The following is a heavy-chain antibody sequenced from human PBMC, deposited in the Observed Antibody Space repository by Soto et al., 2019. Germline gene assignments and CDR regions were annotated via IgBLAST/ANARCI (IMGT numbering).Heavy chain of an antibody. D-gene: IGHD1-1*01. CDR1: GFTFSSYG. V-gene: IGHV3-30*18. J-gene: IGHJ6*02. CDR3: AKALRVLQRYGMDV. CDR2: ISYDGSNK. Sequence: GGSLRLSCAASGFTFSSYGMHWVRQAPGKGLEWVAVISYDGSNKYYADSVKGRFTISRDNSKNTLYLQMNSLRAEDTAVYYCAKALRVLQRYGMDVWGQGTTVTVSS.